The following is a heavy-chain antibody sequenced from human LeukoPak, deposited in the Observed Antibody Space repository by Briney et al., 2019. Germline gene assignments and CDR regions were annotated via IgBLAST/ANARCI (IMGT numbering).Heavy chain of an antibody. CDR3: ARSTYCGGDCPFDY. CDR1: GFSLSTPKMR. V-gene: IGHV2-70*04. CDR2: IGWDDDK. Sequence: SGPALVKPTQTLTLTCTFSGFSLSTPKMRVSWIRQPTRKALEWLARIGWDDDKFYSTSLKTRLTISKDTSKNQVVLTMTNMDPVDTATYYCARSTYCGGDCPFDYWGQGTLVTVSS. D-gene: IGHD2-21*02. J-gene: IGHJ4*02.